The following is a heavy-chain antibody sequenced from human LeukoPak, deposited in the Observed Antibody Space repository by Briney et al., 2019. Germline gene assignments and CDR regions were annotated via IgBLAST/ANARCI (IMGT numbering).Heavy chain of an antibody. CDR1: GFTFSSYS. J-gene: IGHJ4*02. D-gene: IGHD4-17*01. CDR3: AKQRMTTVTHDY. Sequence: GGSLRLSCAASGFTFSSYSMNWVRQAPGKGLEWVSAISGSGGSTYYADSVKGRFTISRDNSKNTLYLQMNSLRAEDTAVYYCAKQRMTTVTHDYWGQGTLVTVSS. V-gene: IGHV3-23*01. CDR2: ISGSGGST.